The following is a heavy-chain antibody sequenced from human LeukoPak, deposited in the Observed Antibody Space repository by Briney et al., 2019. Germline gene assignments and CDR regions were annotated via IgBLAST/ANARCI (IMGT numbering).Heavy chain of an antibody. J-gene: IGHJ4*02. Sequence: GGSLRLSCAASGFTFSSYEMNWVRQAPGKGLEWVTYISSSGSTIYYADSVKGRFTISRDNAKNSLYLQMSSLRAEDTAVYYCARDYYDSSGYYREGYWGQGTLVTVSS. V-gene: IGHV3-48*03. D-gene: IGHD3-22*01. CDR2: ISSSGSTI. CDR1: GFTFSSYE. CDR3: ARDYYDSSGYYREGY.